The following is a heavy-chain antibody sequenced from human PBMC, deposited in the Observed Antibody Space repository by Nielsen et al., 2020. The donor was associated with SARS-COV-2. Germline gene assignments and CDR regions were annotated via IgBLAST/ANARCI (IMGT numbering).Heavy chain of an antibody. CDR3: ARSSDVLLWFGESDSRYYYGMDV. J-gene: IGHJ6*02. CDR2: ISGSGGST. V-gene: IGHV3-23*01. Sequence: GESLKISCAASGFTFSSYAMSWVRQAPGKGLEWVSAISGSGGSTYYADSVKGRFTISRDNSKNTLYLQMNSLRAEDTAVYYCARSSDVLLWFGESDSRYYYGMDVWGQGTTVTVSS. D-gene: IGHD3-10*01. CDR1: GFTFSSYA.